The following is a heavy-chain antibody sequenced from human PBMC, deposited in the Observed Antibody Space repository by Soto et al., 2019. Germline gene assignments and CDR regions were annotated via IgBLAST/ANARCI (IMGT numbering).Heavy chain of an antibody. V-gene: IGHV1-46*01. CDR2: INPSGGST. CDR1: GYTFTSYY. D-gene: IGHD3-3*01. J-gene: IGHJ4*02. Sequence: QVQLVQSGAEVKKPGASVKVSCKASGYTFTSYYMHWVRQAPGQGLEWMGIINPSGGSTSYAQKFQGRVTMTRDTSTSTVYMELSSLRSEDTAVYYCARTGLGLLEWLSNVDYWGQGTLVTVSS. CDR3: ARTGLGLLEWLSNVDY.